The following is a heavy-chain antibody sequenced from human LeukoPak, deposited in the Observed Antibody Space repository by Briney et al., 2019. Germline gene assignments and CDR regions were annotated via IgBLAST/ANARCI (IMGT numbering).Heavy chain of an antibody. V-gene: IGHV3-11*04. J-gene: IGHJ6*03. D-gene: IGHD3-22*01. CDR3: ARDPIYDSSGYYSLDYYYMDV. Sequence: GGSLRLSCAASGFTFSDYYMSWIRQAPGKGVEWVSYISSSRSTIYYADSVKGRFTISRDNAKNSLYLQMNSLRAEDTAVYYCARDPIYDSSGYYSLDYYYMDVWGKGTTVTVSS. CDR2: ISSSRSTI. CDR1: GFTFSDYY.